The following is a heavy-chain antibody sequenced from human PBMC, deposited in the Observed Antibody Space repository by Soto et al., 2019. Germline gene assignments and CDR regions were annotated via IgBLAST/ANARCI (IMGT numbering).Heavy chain of an antibody. CDR2: IYHSGST. J-gene: IGHJ5*02. CDR3: ARVPDR. V-gene: IGHV4-59*12. CDR1: GGPMSSFY. D-gene: IGHD2-2*01. Sequence: SETLSLTCTVSGGPMSSFYWTWIRQPPGKGLEWIGYIYHSGSTYYNPSLKSRVTISVDRSKNQFSLKLSSVTDADTAVYYCARVPDRWGQGTLVTVSS.